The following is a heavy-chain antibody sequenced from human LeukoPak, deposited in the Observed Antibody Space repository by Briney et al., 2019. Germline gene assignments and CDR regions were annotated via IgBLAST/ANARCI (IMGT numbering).Heavy chain of an antibody. CDR2: INHSGST. CDR1: GGSFSGYY. J-gene: IGHJ4*02. D-gene: IGHD2-2*01. CDR3: ARRPKYCSSTSCYGDY. V-gene: IGHV4-34*01. Sequence: SETLSLTCAVYGGSFSGYYWSWIRQPPGKGLEWIGEINHSGSTNYNPSLKSRVTISVDTSKNQFSLKLSSVTAADTAVYYCARRPKYCSSTSCYGDYWGQGTLVTVSS.